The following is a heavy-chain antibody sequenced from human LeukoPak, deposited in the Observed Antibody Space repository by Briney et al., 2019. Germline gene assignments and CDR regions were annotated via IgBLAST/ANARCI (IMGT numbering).Heavy chain of an antibody. V-gene: IGHV4-39*01. CDR2: IYYSGST. D-gene: IGHD3-3*01. CDR1: GGSISSSSYY. Sequence: SETLFLTCTVSGGSISSSSYYWGWIRQPPGKGLEWIGSIYYSGSTYYNPSLKSRVTISVDTSKNQFSLKLSSVTAADTAVYYCARRRDVKLRFLEWSYFDYWGQGTLVTVSS. CDR3: ARRRDVKLRFLEWSYFDY. J-gene: IGHJ4*02.